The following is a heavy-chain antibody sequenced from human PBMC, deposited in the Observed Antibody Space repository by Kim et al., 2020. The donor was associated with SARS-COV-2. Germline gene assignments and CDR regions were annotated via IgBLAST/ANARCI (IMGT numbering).Heavy chain of an antibody. V-gene: IGHV3-30*04. CDR1: GFTFSSYA. CDR2: ISYDGSNK. Sequence: GGSLRLSCAASGFTFSSYAMHWVRQAPGKGLEWVAVISYDGSNKYYADSVKGRFTISRDNSKNTLYLQMNSLRAEDTAVYYCARERGEAYGDYDRYYYYG. D-gene: IGHD4-17*01. J-gene: IGHJ6*01. CDR3: ARERGEAYGDYDRYYYYG.